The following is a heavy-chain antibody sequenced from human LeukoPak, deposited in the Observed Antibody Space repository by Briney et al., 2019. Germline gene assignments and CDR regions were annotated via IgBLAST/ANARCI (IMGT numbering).Heavy chain of an antibody. CDR1: GFTFSSYG. CDR3: AKFPNGYSSSWLDY. D-gene: IGHD6-13*01. J-gene: IGHJ4*02. Sequence: GGSLRLSCAASGFTFSSYGMHWVRQAPGKGLEWVAVISYDGSNKYYADSVKGRFTISRDNSKNTLYLQMNSLRAEDTAVYYCAKFPNGYSSSWLDYWGQGTLVTVSS. V-gene: IGHV3-30*18. CDR2: ISYDGSNK.